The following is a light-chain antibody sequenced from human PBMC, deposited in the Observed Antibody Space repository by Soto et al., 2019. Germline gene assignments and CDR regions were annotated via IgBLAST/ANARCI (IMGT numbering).Light chain of an antibody. V-gene: IGLV2-14*01. CDR2: DVS. J-gene: IGLJ1*01. CDR3: SSYTGSSTLV. CDR1: SNDVGGYNY. Sequence: QSALTQPASVSGSPGQSITISCTGTSNDVGGYNYVSWYQQHPGKAPKLMIYDVSNRPSGVSNRFSGSKSGNTASLTISGLQAEDEADYYCSSYTGSSTLVFGNGTKLTVL.